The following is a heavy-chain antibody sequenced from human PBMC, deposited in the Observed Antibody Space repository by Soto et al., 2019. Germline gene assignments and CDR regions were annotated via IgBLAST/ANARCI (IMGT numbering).Heavy chain of an antibody. Sequence: QLQLQESGSGLVKPSQTLSLTCAVSGGSISNGGYSWSWIRQPPGKGLEWIGYMYHSGSTYYNPSLKSRVTISIDRCKNQFALKLSSVTAAATAAYYCARVPDYWGQGILVTVSS. CDR2: MYHSGST. CDR3: ARVPDY. D-gene: IGHD2-2*01. V-gene: IGHV4-30-2*01. J-gene: IGHJ4*02. CDR1: GGSISNGGYS.